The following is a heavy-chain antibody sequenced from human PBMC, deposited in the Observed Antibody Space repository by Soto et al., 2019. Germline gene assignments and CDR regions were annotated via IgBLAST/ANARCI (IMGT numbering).Heavy chain of an antibody. Sequence: ASVKVSCKASGYTFTSYAMHWVRQAPGQRLEWMGWINAGNGNTKYSQKFQGRVTITRDTSTSTVYMELSSLRSEDTAVYYCARSLEVVATIWGNYYYYGMDVWGQGTTVTVSS. CDR1: GYTFTSYA. D-gene: IGHD5-12*01. CDR2: INAGNGNT. V-gene: IGHV1-3*01. J-gene: IGHJ6*02. CDR3: ARSLEVVATIWGNYYYYGMDV.